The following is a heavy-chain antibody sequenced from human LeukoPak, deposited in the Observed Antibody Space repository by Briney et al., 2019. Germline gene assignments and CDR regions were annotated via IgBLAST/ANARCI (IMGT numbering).Heavy chain of an antibody. CDR3: VRDGGVSGYDLLDY. Sequence: GGSLRLSCAASGFTSSNYWMTWVRQAPGKGLEWVAHIDQDGSEEHYMDSAKARFTISRDNAKNSLSLQMNSLRAEDTAVYYCVRDGGVSGYDLLDYWGQGTLVTVSS. V-gene: IGHV3-7*01. J-gene: IGHJ4*02. CDR1: GFTSSNYW. CDR2: IDQDGSEE. D-gene: IGHD5-12*01.